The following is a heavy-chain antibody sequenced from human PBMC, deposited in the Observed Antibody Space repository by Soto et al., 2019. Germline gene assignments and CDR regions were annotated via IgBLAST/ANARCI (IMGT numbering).Heavy chain of an antibody. J-gene: IGHJ3*01. CDR1: GFTFSNSW. D-gene: IGHD1-1*01. CDR3: VRDRGYPDSFDV. CDR2: IKSDGTYT. Sequence: GGSLRLSCAASGFTFSNSWMHWVRQAPGKGLVWVSRIKSDGTYTNYADSVKGRFTISRDNAESTLYLQMHSLRAEDTALYFCVRDRGYPDSFDVWGRGTMVTVSS. V-gene: IGHV3-74*01.